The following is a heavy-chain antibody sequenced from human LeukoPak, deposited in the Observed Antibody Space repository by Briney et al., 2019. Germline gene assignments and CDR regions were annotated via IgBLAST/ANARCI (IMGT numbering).Heavy chain of an antibody. CDR1: GFHFRLYN. V-gene: IGHV3-23*01. Sequence: GGSLRLSCVGSGFHFRLYNMNWVRQAPGKGLEWVSGIPAGGTDRYYADSVKGRFTISRDNTENTLYLQMNSLRAEDTALYYCAKFVNYGSYYYYYYLDVWGKGTTVTVSS. J-gene: IGHJ6*03. CDR3: AKFVNYGSYYYYYYLDV. CDR2: IPAGGTDR. D-gene: IGHD3-10*01.